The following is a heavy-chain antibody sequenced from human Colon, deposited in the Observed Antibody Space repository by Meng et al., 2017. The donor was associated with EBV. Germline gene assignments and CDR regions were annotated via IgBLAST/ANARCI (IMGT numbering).Heavy chain of an antibody. V-gene: IGHV4-30-4*01. D-gene: IGHD5-12*01. Sequence: QVQLQESGPGLGKPSQTPSLTCTVSGGSISSGDYYWSWIRQPPGKGLEWIGYIYYSGSTYYNPSLKSRVTISVDTSKNQFSLKLSSVTAADTAVYYCARDRGGLGAFDYWGQGTLVTVSS. CDR2: IYYSGST. J-gene: IGHJ4*02. CDR3: ARDRGGLGAFDY. CDR1: GGSISSGDYY.